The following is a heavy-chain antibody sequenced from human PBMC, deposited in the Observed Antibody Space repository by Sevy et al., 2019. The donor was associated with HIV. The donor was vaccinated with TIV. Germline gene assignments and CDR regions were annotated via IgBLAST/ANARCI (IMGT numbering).Heavy chain of an antibody. CDR1: GFTFRSYW. Sequence: GSLRLSCVTSGFTFRSYWMSWVRQGPGEGLGWVANIKLDGSEKYYLDSVKGRFTISRDNAKNSLYLQMNSLRAEDTAVYYCARDCSSTSCLWGMDVWGQGTTVTVSS. CDR3: ARDCSSTSCLWGMDV. V-gene: IGHV3-7*03. J-gene: IGHJ6*02. CDR2: IKLDGSEK. D-gene: IGHD2-2*01.